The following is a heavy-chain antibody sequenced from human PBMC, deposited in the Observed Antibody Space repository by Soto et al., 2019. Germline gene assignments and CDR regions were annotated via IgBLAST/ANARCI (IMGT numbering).Heavy chain of an antibody. CDR3: ARDSSLLLSGSFDS. Sequence: ASVKVSCKASEYTFTSSISYMHWVRQAPGQGLEWMGVINPSAGSTAYAQKFQGRVTMTRDTSTSTVYMELSSLRSEDTAVYYCARDSSLLLSGSFDSWXQGTLVTVSS. V-gene: IGHV1-46*03. J-gene: IGHJ4*02. D-gene: IGHD1-26*01. CDR2: INPSAGST. CDR1: EYTFTSSISY.